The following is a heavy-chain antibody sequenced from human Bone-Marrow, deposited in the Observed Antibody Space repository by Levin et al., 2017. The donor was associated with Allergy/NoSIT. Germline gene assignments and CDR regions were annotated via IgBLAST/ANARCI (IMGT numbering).Heavy chain of an antibody. Sequence: SETLSLTCTVSGGSISSSTYFWGWVRQPPGKGLEWVGSIYYTGSTFNNPSLKSRVTISVDTSKNQFSLKLSSVTAADTAVYFCASQRGTTVLFDYWGQGTLVTVSS. CDR2: IYYTGST. D-gene: IGHD4-17*01. J-gene: IGHJ4*02. CDR3: ASQRGTTVLFDY. CDR1: GGSISSSTYF. V-gene: IGHV4-39*01.